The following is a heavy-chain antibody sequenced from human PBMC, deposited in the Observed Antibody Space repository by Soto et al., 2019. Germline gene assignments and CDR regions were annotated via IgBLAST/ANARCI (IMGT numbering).Heavy chain of an antibody. Sequence: PGGSLRLSCAASGFTFSSYSMNWVRQAPGKGLEWVSSISSSSSYIYYADSVKGRFTISRDNAKNSLYLQMNSLRAEDTAVYYCARDPGNSPYYYYGMDVWGQGTTVTVSS. CDR1: GFTFSSYS. CDR3: ARDPGNSPYYYYGMDV. V-gene: IGHV3-21*04. CDR2: ISSSSSYI. D-gene: IGHD1-1*01. J-gene: IGHJ6*02.